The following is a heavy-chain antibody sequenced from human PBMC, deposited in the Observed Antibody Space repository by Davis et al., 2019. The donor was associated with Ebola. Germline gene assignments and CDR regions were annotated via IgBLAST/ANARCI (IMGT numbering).Heavy chain of an antibody. V-gene: IGHV1-69*04. CDR3: ARDRSMIVVVITTGWFDP. CDR2: IIPILGIA. CDR1: GGTFSSYA. D-gene: IGHD3-22*01. J-gene: IGHJ5*02. Sequence: SVKVSCKASGGTFSSYAISWVRQAPGQGLEWMGRIIPILGIANYAQKFQGRVTITADKSTSTAYMELSSLRSEDTAVYYCARDRSMIVVVITTGWFDPWGQGTLVTVSS.